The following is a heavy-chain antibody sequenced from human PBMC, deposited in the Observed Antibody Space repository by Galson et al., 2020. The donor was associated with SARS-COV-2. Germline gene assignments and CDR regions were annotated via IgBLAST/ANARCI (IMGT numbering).Heavy chain of an antibody. V-gene: IGHV3-7*01. CDR3: ARDLLWWANYYFDY. CDR2: IKQDGSEK. CDR1: GFTFSSYW. Sequence: GGSLRLSCAASGFTFSSYWMSWVRRAPGKGLEWVANIKQDGSEKYYVDSVKGRFTISRDNAKNSLYLQMNSLRAEDTAVYYCARDLLWWANYYFDYWGQGTLVTVSS. D-gene: IGHD2-21*01. J-gene: IGHJ4*02.